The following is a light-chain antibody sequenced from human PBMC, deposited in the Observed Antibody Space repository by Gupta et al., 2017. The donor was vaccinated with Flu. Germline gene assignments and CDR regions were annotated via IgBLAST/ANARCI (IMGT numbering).Light chain of an antibody. Sequence: YALTQPHSVSGSPGQSVTISCTGTNSDVGSYNYVSWYQQHPGKAPSLLIYDVTQRPSGVPDRFSGSKSGNTASLTISGLKDADEADYFCCAYAGSYNYVFGRGTAVIVL. V-gene: IGLV2-11*01. J-gene: IGLJ1*01. CDR2: DVT. CDR3: CAYAGSYNYV. CDR1: NSDVGSYNY.